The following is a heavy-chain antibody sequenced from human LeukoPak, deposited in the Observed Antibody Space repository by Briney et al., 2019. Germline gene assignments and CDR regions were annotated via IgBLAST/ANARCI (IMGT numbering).Heavy chain of an antibody. CDR1: GYSFTSYW. D-gene: IGHD2-2*01. V-gene: IGHV5-51*01. J-gene: IGHJ3*02. CDR3: ARLSGSTSSRDAFDI. Sequence: GESLKISCKGSGYSFTSYWIGWVRQMPGKGLEWMGIIYPGDSDTRYSPSFQGQVTISADKSISTPYLQWSSLKASDTAMYYCARLSGSTSSRDAFDIWGQGTMATVSS. CDR2: IYPGDSDT.